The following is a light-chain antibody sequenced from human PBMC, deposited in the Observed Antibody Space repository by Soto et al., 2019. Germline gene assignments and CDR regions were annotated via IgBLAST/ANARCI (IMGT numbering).Light chain of an antibody. V-gene: IGLV2-8*01. CDR2: EVT. J-gene: IGLJ3*02. CDR3: SSFASSNTWV. CDR1: SSDVGAYNY. Sequence: QSALTQPPSASGSRGQSVTISCTGTSSDVGAYNYVSWYQQHAGKAPKLVIYEVTKRPSGVPDRFSGSKSANTASLTVSGLQAEDEADYYCSSFASSNTWVFGGGTKVTV.